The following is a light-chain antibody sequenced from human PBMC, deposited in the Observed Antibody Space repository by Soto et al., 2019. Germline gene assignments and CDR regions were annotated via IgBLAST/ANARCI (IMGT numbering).Light chain of an antibody. J-gene: IGKJ1*01. CDR1: QTVTRSY. CDR3: QQYGSSPRT. Sequence: EIVLTQSPGTMSVSPGEIVTLSCRAIQTVTRSYLVWYQQKPGQAPRLLIYGASIRATGIPDRFSGSGSGTDFTLTISRLEPEDFAVYYCQQYGSSPRTFGQGTKVAI. V-gene: IGKV3-20*01. CDR2: GAS.